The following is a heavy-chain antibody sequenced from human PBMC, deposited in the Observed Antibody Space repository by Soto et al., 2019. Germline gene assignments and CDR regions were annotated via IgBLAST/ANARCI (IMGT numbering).Heavy chain of an antibody. J-gene: IGHJ4*02. V-gene: IGHV4-34*01. CDR2: INHSGST. D-gene: IGHD5-18*01. Sequence: QVQLQQWGAGLLKPSETLSLTCAVYGGSFSGYYWSWIRQPPGKGLEGIGEINHSGSTNYNPSLKSRVTISVDTSKKQFSLKLSSVTAADTAVYYCARTRDTAPNPDLGRYYFDYWGQGTL. CDR3: ARTRDTAPNPDLGRYYFDY. CDR1: GGSFSGYY.